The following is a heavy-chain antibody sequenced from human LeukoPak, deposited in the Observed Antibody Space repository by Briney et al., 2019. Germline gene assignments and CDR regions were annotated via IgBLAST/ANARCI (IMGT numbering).Heavy chain of an antibody. CDR1: GYTFTGYY. D-gene: IGHD3-22*01. Sequence: GVSVKVSCKASGYTFTGYYMHWVRQAPGQGLEWMGWINPISGGTNYAQKFQGRVTMTRDTSISTAYMELSRLRSDDTAVYYCARGAHYHDSSEGFDYWGQGSPLTVSS. CDR3: ARGAHYHDSSEGFDY. V-gene: IGHV1-2*02. CDR2: INPISGGT. J-gene: IGHJ4*02.